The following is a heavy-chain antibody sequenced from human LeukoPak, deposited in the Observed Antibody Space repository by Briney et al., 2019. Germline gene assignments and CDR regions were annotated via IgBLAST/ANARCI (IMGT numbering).Heavy chain of an antibody. V-gene: IGHV3-66*01. J-gene: IGHJ4*02. Sequence: PGGSLRLSCAAPGFTVSSNYMSWVRQAPGKGLEWVSVIYSGGSTYYADSVKGRFTISRDNSKNTLYLQMNSLRAEDTAVYYCASSILTGYFDYWGQGTLVTVSS. CDR2: IYSGGST. D-gene: IGHD3-9*01. CDR3: ASSILTGYFDY. CDR1: GFTVSSNY.